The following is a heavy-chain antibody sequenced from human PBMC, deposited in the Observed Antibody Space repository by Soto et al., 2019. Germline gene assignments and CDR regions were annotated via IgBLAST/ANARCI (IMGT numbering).Heavy chain of an antibody. CDR1: GGSFSGYY. Sequence: QVQLQQWGAGLLKPSETLSLTCAVYGGSFSGYYWSWIRHPPGKGLEWIGEINHSGSTNYNPSLKSRVTILVDTSKNQFSLKLSSVTAADTAVYYCARGDTFGYGIFDYWGQGTLVTVSS. CDR3: ARGDTFGYGIFDY. J-gene: IGHJ4*02. V-gene: IGHV4-34*01. D-gene: IGHD5-18*01. CDR2: INHSGST.